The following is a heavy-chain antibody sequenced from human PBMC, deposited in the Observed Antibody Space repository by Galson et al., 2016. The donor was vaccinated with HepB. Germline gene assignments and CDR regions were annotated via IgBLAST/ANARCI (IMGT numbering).Heavy chain of an antibody. CDR2: LSSDGRKE. Sequence: SLRLSCAVSGFSLSRYDIDWVRQAPGKGLEWVASLSSDGRKEEYVDSVKGRFTISRDNFKSTMYLQLNSLRIEDTAVYYCASTYGGLERHEYWGQGTLVSVSS. J-gene: IGHJ4*02. CDR1: GFSLSRYD. V-gene: IGHV3-30*04. D-gene: IGHD1-1*01. CDR3: ASTYGGLERHEY.